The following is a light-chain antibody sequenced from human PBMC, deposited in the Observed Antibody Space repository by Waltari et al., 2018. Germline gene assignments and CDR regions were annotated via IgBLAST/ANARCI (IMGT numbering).Light chain of an antibody. Sequence: QAALTQPPSVSKSLGQSVTISCTGTSSDVGVYNDVSWYQQHPGTAPRLLIYDVTKRPSGVSDRFSGSKSGNTASLTISGLQAEDEGDYYCCSYRTGSTLLFGGGTRLTVL. CDR2: DVT. CDR3: CSYRTGSTLL. CDR1: SSDVGVYND. J-gene: IGLJ2*01. V-gene: IGLV2-18*02.